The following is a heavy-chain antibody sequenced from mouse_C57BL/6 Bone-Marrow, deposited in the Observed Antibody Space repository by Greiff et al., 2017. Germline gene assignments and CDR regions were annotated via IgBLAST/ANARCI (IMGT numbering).Heavy chain of an antibody. V-gene: IGHV1-19*01. CDR1: GYTFTDYY. J-gene: IGHJ2*01. CDR3: ARRSPYYCDY. Sequence: VQLKQSGPVLVKPGASVKMSCKASGYTFTDYYMNWVKQSHGKSLEWIGVINPYNGGTSYNQKFKGKATLTVDKSSSTAYMELNSLTSEDSAVYYCARRSPYYCDYWGQGTTLTVSS. CDR2: INPYNGGT.